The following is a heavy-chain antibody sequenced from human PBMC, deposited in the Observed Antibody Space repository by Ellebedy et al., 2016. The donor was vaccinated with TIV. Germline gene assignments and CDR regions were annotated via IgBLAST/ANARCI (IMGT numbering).Heavy chain of an antibody. J-gene: IGHJ4*02. V-gene: IGHV4-39*02. Sequence: SETLSLTXTVSGGSITSTTYYWGWIRQPPGKGLEWIGTIYYSGSTYYNPSLKSRLTISVDTSKNHFSLNLSSVTAADTAVYYCAREPRRGYCSGGSCHKDYFDYWGQGTLVTVSS. CDR2: IYYSGST. D-gene: IGHD2-15*01. CDR3: AREPRRGYCSGGSCHKDYFDY. CDR1: GGSITSTTYY.